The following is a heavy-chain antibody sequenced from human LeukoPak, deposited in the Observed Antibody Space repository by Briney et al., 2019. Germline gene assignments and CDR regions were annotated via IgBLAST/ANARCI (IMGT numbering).Heavy chain of an antibody. CDR2: IYHSGST. Sequence: SETLSLTCTVSGYSISSGYYWGWIRQPPRKGLEWIGSIYHSGSTYYNPSLKSRVTISVDTSKNQFSLKLSSVTAAGTAVYYCARVYYSNSYDYWYFDLWGRGTLVTVSS. J-gene: IGHJ2*01. D-gene: IGHD6-13*01. CDR3: ARVYYSNSYDYWYFDL. V-gene: IGHV4-38-2*02. CDR1: GYSISSGYY.